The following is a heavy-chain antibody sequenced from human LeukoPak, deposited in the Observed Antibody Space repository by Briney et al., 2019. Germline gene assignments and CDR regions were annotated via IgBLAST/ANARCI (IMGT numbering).Heavy chain of an antibody. CDR3: ARGVVAAPQTFDY. CDR1: GFTVSSNY. Sequence: PGGSLRLSCAASGFTVSSNYMSWVRQAPGKGLEWVSVIYSGGSTYYADSVKGRFTISRDNSKNTLYLQMNSPRAEDTAVYYCARGVVAAPQTFDYWGQGTLVTVSS. D-gene: IGHD2-15*01. V-gene: IGHV3-66*01. J-gene: IGHJ4*02. CDR2: IYSGGST.